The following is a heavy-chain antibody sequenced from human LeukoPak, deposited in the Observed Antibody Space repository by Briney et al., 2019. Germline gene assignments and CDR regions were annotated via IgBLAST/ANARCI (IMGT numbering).Heavy chain of an antibody. CDR1: GFTFSSYE. J-gene: IGHJ3*02. CDR3: AKDWGYCSSTSCYKEDAFDI. CDR2: ISSSGSGGST. Sequence: GGSLRLSCAASGFTFSSYEMNWVRQAPGKGLEWVSYISSSGSGGSTYYADSVKGRFTISRDNSKNTLYLQMNSLRAEDTAVYYCAKDWGYCSSTSCYKEDAFDIWGQGTMVTVSS. D-gene: IGHD2-2*02. V-gene: IGHV3-23*01.